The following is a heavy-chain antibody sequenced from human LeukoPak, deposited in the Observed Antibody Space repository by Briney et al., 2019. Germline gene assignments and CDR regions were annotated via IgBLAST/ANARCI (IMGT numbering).Heavy chain of an antibody. CDR3: ARHTYASYYYGMDV. CDR2: IYYSGST. V-gene: IGHV4-39*01. CDR1: GGSISSRSSY. Sequence: SETLSLTCTASGGSISSRSSYCGWVRQSPGNGLEWVGRIYYSGSTYYKPSLESRVTISVDTSKNQCSLKLSSVAAADTAVYYCARHTYASYYYGMDVWGQGTAVTVSS. D-gene: IGHD3-16*01. J-gene: IGHJ6*02.